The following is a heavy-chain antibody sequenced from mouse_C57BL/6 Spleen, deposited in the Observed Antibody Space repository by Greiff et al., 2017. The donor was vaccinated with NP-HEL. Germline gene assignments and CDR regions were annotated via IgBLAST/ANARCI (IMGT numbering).Heavy chain of an antibody. CDR1: GYAFSSYW. J-gene: IGHJ2*01. Sequence: QVQLKESGAELVKPGASVKISCKASGYAFSSYWMNWVKQRPGKGLEWIGQIYPGDGDTNYNGKFKGKATLTADKSSSTAYMQLSSLTSEDSAVYFCARREAGPYYFDYGGQGTTLTVSS. V-gene: IGHV1-80*01. D-gene: IGHD3-2*02. CDR3: ARREAGPYYFDY. CDR2: IYPGDGDT.